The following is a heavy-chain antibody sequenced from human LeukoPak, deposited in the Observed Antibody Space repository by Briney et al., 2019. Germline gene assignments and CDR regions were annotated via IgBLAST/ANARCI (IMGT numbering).Heavy chain of an antibody. CDR1: GFTFSSYA. V-gene: IGHV3-30*04. J-gene: IGHJ4*02. Sequence: GRSLRLSCAASGFTFSSYAMHWVRQAPGKGLEWVAVISYDGSNKYYADSVKGRFTISRDNSKNTLYLQMNSLRAEDTAVYYCARDPLGTRPGFDYWGQGTLATVSS. D-gene: IGHD1-1*01. CDR2: ISYDGSNK. CDR3: ARDPLGTRPGFDY.